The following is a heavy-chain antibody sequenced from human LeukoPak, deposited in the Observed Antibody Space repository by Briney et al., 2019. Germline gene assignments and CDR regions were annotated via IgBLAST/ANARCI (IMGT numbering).Heavy chain of an antibody. V-gene: IGHV4-4*07. Sequence: PSETLSLTCTVSGGSISNYYWSWIRQPAGKGLEWIGRIYTSGSTNYNPSLKSRVTMSVDTSKNQFSLHLNSVIPEDTAIYYCARDEDGAAARNFDSWGQGILVTVSS. J-gene: IGHJ4*02. CDR1: GGSISNYY. D-gene: IGHD6-13*01. CDR2: IYTSGST. CDR3: ARDEDGAAARNFDS.